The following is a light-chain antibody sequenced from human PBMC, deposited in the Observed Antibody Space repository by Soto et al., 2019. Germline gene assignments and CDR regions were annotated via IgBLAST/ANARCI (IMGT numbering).Light chain of an antibody. J-gene: IGKJ5*01. V-gene: IGKV1D-16*01. CDR3: QQYNTYPIN. Sequence: DIQMTHSPSSLSSSVGDIFTISFLASQSISTWLAWYQQKPGKAPKSLIYATSNLQSGVPSRFSGSGFGTEFTLTISSLQPEDFATYYCQQYNTYPINFGQGTRLEIK. CDR1: QSISTW. CDR2: ATS.